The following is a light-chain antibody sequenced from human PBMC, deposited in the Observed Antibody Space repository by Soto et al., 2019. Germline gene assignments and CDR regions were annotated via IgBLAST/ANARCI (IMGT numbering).Light chain of an antibody. CDR3: QQYGSSPFT. V-gene: IGKV3-20*01. CDR2: GAS. Sequence: EFVLTQSPGTLSLSPGERATLSCRASQSVSSSYLAWYQQKPGQAPRLLIYGASSRATGIPDRFSGSGSGTDFTLTISRLEPEDFAVYYCQQYGSSPFTFGPGTKWIS. CDR1: QSVSSSY. J-gene: IGKJ3*01.